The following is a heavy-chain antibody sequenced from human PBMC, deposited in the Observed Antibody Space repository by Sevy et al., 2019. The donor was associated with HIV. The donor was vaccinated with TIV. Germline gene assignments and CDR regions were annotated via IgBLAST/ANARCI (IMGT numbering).Heavy chain of an antibody. CDR3: ARHSGIAVAGTPGDDAFDI. CDR2: IYYSGST. CDR1: GGSISSSSYY. D-gene: IGHD6-19*01. Sequence: SETLSLTCTVSGGSISSSSYYWGWIRQPPGKGLEWIGSIYYSGSTYYNPSLKSRVTISVDTSKNQLSLKLSSVTAADTAVYYCARHSGIAVAGTPGDDAFDIWGQGTMVTVSS. J-gene: IGHJ3*02. V-gene: IGHV4-39*01.